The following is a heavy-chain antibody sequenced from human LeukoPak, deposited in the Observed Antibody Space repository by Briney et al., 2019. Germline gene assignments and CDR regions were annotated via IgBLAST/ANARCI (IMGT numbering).Heavy chain of an antibody. J-gene: IGHJ4*02. Sequence: ASVKVSCKSAGYTFTSYYMHWVRQAPGQGLEWMGIINPSGGSTSYAQKFQGRVTMTRDTSTSTVYMELSSLRSEDTAVYYCARGPVAGVFDYWGQGTLVTVSS. V-gene: IGHV1-46*01. D-gene: IGHD6-19*01. CDR3: ARGPVAGVFDY. CDR2: INPSGGST. CDR1: GYTFTSYY.